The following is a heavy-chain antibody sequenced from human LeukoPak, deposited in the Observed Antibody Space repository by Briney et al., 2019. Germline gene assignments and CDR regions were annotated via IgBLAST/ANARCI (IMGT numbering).Heavy chain of an antibody. D-gene: IGHD5-12*01. CDR1: GGSISSYY. J-gene: IGHJ5*02. CDR3: ARDPGAPYSGYDVGYWFDP. V-gene: IGHV4-59*01. CDR2: IYYSGST. Sequence: SETLSLTCTVSGGSISSYYWSWIRQPPGKGLEWIGYIYYSGSTNYNPSLKSRVTISEDTSKNQFSLKLSSVTAADTAVYYRARDPGAPYSGYDVGYWFDPWGQGTLVTVSS.